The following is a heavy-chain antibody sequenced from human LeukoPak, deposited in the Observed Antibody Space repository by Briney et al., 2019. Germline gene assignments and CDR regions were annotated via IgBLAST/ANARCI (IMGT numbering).Heavy chain of an antibody. CDR3: AKDEGYCSSTSCYAYGMDV. D-gene: IGHD2-2*01. CDR1: GFTFCRYA. CDR2: ISGSGGST. J-gene: IGHJ6*02. Sequence: GGSLRLSCAASGFTFCRYAMSWVRQAPGKGVEWVSAISGSGGSTYYADSVKGRFTISRDNSKNTLYLQMNSLRAEDTAVYYCAKDEGYCSSTSCYAYGMDVWGQGTTVTVSS. V-gene: IGHV3-23*01.